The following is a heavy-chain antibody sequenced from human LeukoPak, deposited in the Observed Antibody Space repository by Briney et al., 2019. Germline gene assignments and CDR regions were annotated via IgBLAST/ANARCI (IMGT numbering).Heavy chain of an antibody. CDR1: GFTFSSSA. D-gene: IGHD2-21*02. CDR3: ARDLQCGGDCHYDALDI. V-gene: IGHV3-23*01. Sequence: GGSLRLSCAASGFTFSSSAMSWVRQAPGKGLEWVSSISGSGSSWSTYYADSVKGRFTLSRDNARNSLYLQMNTLRFEDTAVYYCARDLQCGGDCHYDALDIWGQGTMVTVSS. J-gene: IGHJ3*02. CDR2: ISGSGSSWST.